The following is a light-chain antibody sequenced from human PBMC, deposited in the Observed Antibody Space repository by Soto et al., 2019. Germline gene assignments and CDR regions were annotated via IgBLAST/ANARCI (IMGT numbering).Light chain of an antibody. CDR1: QSISTY. Sequence: DIQMTQSPSSLSASVGNRVTITCRASQSISTYLNWYQKKPGKAPNLLIYDASRLQSGVPSRFSGSGGGTDFTLSINSVQPEDFATYFCQQSYMDPITFGQGTQLEI. CDR3: QQSYMDPIT. CDR2: DAS. V-gene: IGKV1-39*01. J-gene: IGKJ5*01.